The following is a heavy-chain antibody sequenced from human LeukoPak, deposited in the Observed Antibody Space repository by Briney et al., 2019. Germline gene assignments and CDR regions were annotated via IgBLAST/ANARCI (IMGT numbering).Heavy chain of an antibody. D-gene: IGHD1-26*01. CDR2: IRSGGGGT. V-gene: IGHV3-23*01. CDR1: GFTFSSYA. Sequence: GGSLRLSCAASGFTFSSYAMSWVRQAPGKGLEWVSGIRSGGGGTSYADSVKGRFTIFRDTSKDTLYIQMNSLRADDTAVYYCVRGPGRATTSLIWGQGTMVTVSS. CDR3: VRGPGRATTSLI. J-gene: IGHJ3*02.